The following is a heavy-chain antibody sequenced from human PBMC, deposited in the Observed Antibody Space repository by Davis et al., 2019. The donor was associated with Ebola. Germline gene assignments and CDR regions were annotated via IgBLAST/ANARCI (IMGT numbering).Heavy chain of an antibody. CDR1: GFTFSSYG. CDR3: AKGDYYDSSGYSYYYYYGMDV. D-gene: IGHD3-22*01. CDR2: IRYDGSNK. Sequence: GESLKISCAASGFTFSSYGMHWVRQAPGKGLEWVAFIRYDGSNKYYADSVKGRFTISRDNSKNTLYLQMNSLRAEDTAVYYCAKGDYYDSSGYSYYYYYGMDVWGQGTTVTVSS. J-gene: IGHJ6*02. V-gene: IGHV3-30*02.